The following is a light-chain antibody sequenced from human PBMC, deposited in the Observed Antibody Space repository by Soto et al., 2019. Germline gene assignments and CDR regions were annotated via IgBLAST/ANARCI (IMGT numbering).Light chain of an antibody. CDR2: EVS. Sequence: QSALTQPASVSGSPGQSITISCTGISGDVGGYNYVSWYQQHPGKAPKLMIYEVSNRPSGVSNRFSGSKSGNTASLTISGLQAEDEADYYCSSYTSSNSLVFGGGTKLTVL. J-gene: IGLJ2*01. CDR1: SGDVGGYNY. CDR3: SSYTSSNSLV. V-gene: IGLV2-14*01.